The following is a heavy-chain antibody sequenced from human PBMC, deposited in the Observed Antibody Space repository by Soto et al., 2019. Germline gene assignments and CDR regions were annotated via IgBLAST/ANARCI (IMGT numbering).Heavy chain of an antibody. Sequence: PCCSPRLSCAACGFTLNSSAITVVRQATGKGLEWVSAISGSSGSTSYADSVKGRFTISRDNSKNTLYLQMNSLRAEDTAVYKCEKSEGSAWHGFDYCGQGPLIT. CDR1: GFTLNSSA. CDR2: ISGSSGST. J-gene: IGHJ4*02. CDR3: EKSEGSAWHGFDY. D-gene: IGHD6-19*01. V-gene: IGHV3-23*01.